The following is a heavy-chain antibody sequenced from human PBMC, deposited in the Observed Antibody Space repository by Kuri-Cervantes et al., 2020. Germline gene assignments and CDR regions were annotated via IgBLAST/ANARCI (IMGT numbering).Heavy chain of an antibody. CDR1: GYTFTGYY. Sequence: ASVKVSCKASGYTFTGYYMHWVRQAPGQGLEWMGWINPNSGGTNYAQKFQGRVTMTRDTSISTAYMELSRLRSDDTAVYYWARVKSNYYYGSGSHYYYYGIDVWGQGTTVTVSS. D-gene: IGHD3-10*01. CDR3: ARVKSNYYYGSGSHYYYYGIDV. J-gene: IGHJ6*02. CDR2: INPNSGGT. V-gene: IGHV1-2*02.